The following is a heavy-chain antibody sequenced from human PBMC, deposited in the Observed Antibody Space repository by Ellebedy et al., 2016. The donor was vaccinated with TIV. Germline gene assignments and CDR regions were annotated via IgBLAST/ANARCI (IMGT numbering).Heavy chain of an antibody. CDR2: IIPIFGTA. Sequence: SVKVSXKASGGTFSSYAISWVRQAPGQGLEWMGGIIPIFGTANYAQKFQGRVTITADESTSTAYMELSSLRSEDTAVYYCARVYRVAAAQEAWYFDLWGRGTLVTVSS. D-gene: IGHD6-13*01. J-gene: IGHJ2*01. CDR3: ARVYRVAAAQEAWYFDL. CDR1: GGTFSSYA. V-gene: IGHV1-69*13.